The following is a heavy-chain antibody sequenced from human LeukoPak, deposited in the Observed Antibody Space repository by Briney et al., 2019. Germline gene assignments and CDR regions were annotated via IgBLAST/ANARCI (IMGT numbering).Heavy chain of an antibody. D-gene: IGHD3-10*01. V-gene: IGHV4-38-2*02. CDR3: ARAIWHYGSGSYGSWFDP. Sequence: PSETLSLTCTVSGYSISSGYYWGWIRQPPGKGLEWIGYIYHSGSTYYNPSLKSRVTISVDRSKNQFSLKLSSVTAADTAVYYCARAIWHYGSGSYGSWFDPWGQGTLVTVSS. CDR2: IYHSGST. J-gene: IGHJ5*02. CDR1: GYSISSGYY.